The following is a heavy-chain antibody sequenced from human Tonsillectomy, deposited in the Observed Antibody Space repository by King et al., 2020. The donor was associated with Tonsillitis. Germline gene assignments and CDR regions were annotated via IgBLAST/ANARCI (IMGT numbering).Heavy chain of an antibody. D-gene: IGHD2-21*02. CDR3: ARXXXCXXXCXXLDF. CDR1: GFSFNSDW. CDR2: INQDGSKT. V-gene: IGHV3-7*03. J-gene: IGHJ4*02. Sequence: VQLVESGGGLVQPGGSLILSCAASGFSFNSDWMSWVRQAPGKGLEWVADINQDGSKTYYVASVRGRXTIXRDNAKNSVXLQMYSLRAEDTAVYYCARXXXCXXXCXXLDFWGQXTXVTVXS.